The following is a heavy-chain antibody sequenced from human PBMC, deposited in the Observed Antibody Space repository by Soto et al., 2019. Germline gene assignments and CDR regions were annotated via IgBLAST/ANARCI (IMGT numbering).Heavy chain of an antibody. Sequence: SETLSLTCTISGGSISPYSWTWIRQSPGKGLEWMGYVSHSGRTFYTPSLKSRLTMSLDTSRSQFSLRLKSVSAADTAVYYCARLLGGYDDYGGWFAPWGQGTLVTVSS. J-gene: IGHJ5*02. V-gene: IGHV4-59*01. D-gene: IGHD4-17*01. CDR1: GGSISPYS. CDR2: VSHSGRT. CDR3: ARLLGGYDDYGGWFAP.